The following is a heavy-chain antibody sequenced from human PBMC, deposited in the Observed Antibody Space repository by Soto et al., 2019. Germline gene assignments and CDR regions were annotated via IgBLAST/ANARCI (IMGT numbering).Heavy chain of an antibody. CDR3: ARDHGILTGYSVNWFDP. V-gene: IGHV1-18*01. D-gene: IGHD3-9*01. CDR1: GYTFTSYG. J-gene: IGHJ5*02. CDR2: ISAYNGNT. Sequence: GASVKVSCKASGYTFTSYGISWVRQAPGQGLEWMGWISAYNGNTNYAQKLQGRVTMTTDTSTSTAYMELRSLRSDDTAVYYCARDHGILTGYSVNWFDPWGQGTLVTVSS.